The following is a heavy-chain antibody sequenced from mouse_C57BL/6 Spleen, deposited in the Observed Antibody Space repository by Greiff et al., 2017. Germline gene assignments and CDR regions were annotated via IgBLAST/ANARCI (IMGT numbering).Heavy chain of an antibody. Sequence: VMLVESGPGLVQPSQSLSITCTVSGFSLTSYGVHWVRQSPGKGLEWLGVIWSGGSTDYNAAFMSRLSITKDNSKSQVFFKMNSLQADDTAIYYGAKGADGYYGFAYWGQGTLVTVSA. CDR2: IWSGGST. CDR3: AKGADGYYGFAY. CDR1: GFSLTSYG. V-gene: IGHV2-5*01. J-gene: IGHJ3*01. D-gene: IGHD2-3*01.